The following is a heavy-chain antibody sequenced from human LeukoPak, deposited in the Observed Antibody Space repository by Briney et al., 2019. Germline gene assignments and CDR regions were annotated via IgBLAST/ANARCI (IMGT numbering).Heavy chain of an antibody. J-gene: IGHJ4*02. Sequence: GGSLRLSCAASGLPFSDYYMSWIRQAPGKGLNWVSYISSSSRYTSYADSVKGRFTISRDNAKNSLYLQMNSLRPEDTAVYYCARVGGRYSQSYYFDYWGQGTLVTVSS. CDR1: GLPFSDYY. CDR2: ISSSSRYT. D-gene: IGHD3-9*01. V-gene: IGHV3-11*06. CDR3: ARVGGRYSQSYYFDY.